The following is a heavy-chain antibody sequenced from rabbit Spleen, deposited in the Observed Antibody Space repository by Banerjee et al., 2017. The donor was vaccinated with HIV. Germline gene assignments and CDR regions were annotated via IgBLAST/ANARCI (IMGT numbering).Heavy chain of an antibody. CDR3: ARDLDDVIGWNFGW. CDR1: GFSFNSGYD. D-gene: IGHD1-1*01. J-gene: IGHJ4*01. CDR2: SYAGSSGST. V-gene: IGHV1S40*01. Sequence: QSLEESGGDLVKPGASLTLTCKASGFSFNSGYDMCWVRQAPGKGLEWIACSYAGSSGSTYSAIWAKGRFTISKTSSTTVTLQMTGLTAADTATYFCARDLDDVIGWNFGWWGQGTLVTVS.